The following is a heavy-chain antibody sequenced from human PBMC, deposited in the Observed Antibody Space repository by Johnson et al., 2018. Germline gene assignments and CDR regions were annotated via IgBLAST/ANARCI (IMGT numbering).Heavy chain of an antibody. CDR1: GGTFSRYA. V-gene: IGHV1-69*01. J-gene: IGHJ3*02. CDR2: TIPLFYTT. Sequence: QVQLVQSGAEVKKPGSSVKVSCKASGGTFSRYALNWVRQAPGQGLEWLGGTIPLFYTTKFAKTFRGRFTFTADDSSATAYMELSGLTSEDMAICYCGRDGQACDIWGQGTMVNVSA. CDR3: GRDGQACDI.